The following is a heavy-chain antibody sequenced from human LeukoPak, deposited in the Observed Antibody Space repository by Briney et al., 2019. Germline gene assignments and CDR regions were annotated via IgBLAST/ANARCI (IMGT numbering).Heavy chain of an antibody. J-gene: IGHJ1*01. CDR1: GYTFTSYD. V-gene: IGHV1-8*01. Sequence: ASVKVSCKASGYTFTSYDINWVRQATGQGLEWMGWMNPSSGNTGYAQKFQGRVTMTRNTSITTAYMELSSLRSEDTAVYYSASGLFHDLWSSYCGWGERTLGTASS. D-gene: IGHD3-3*01. CDR2: MNPSSGNT. CDR3: ASGLFHDLWSSYCG.